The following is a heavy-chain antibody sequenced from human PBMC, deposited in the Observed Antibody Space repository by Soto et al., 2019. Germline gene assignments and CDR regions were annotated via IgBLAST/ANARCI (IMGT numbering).Heavy chain of an antibody. D-gene: IGHD3-9*01. Sequence: GPTLVNPTDTLTLTCTVSGFSLSNARMGVSWIRQPPGKSLEWLAHIFSNDEKSYSTSLKSRLTISKDTSKSQVVLTMTKMDHVDTATYYCARILGLRYFDWSNNWFDPWGQGTLVTVYS. J-gene: IGHJ5*02. CDR3: ARILGLRYFDWSNNWFDP. V-gene: IGHV2-26*01. CDR2: IFSNDEK. CDR1: GFSLSNARMG.